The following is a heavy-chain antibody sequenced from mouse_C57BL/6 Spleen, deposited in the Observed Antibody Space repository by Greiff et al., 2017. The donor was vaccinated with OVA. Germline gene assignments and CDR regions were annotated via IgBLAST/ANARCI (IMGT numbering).Heavy chain of an antibody. CDR2: INPSSGYT. J-gene: IGHJ2*01. V-gene: IGHV1-7*01. CDR1: GYTFTSYW. Sequence: QVQLQQSGAELAKPGASVKLSCKASGYTFTSYWMHWVKQRPGQGLEWIGYINPSSGYTKYNQKFKDKATLTADKSSSTAYMQLSGLTYEDSAVYYCARGENYYGYDGDYWGQGTTLTVSS. D-gene: IGHD2-2*01. CDR3: ARGENYYGYDGDY.